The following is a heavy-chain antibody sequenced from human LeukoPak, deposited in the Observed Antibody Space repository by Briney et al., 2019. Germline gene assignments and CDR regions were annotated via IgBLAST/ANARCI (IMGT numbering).Heavy chain of an antibody. D-gene: IGHD3-10*01. CDR2: ISCSGGST. CDR1: GFTFSSYG. V-gene: IGHV3-23*01. CDR3: AKGGYGSSSYSGFDI. J-gene: IGHJ3*02. Sequence: GGSLRLSCAASGFTFSSYGMSWVRQAPGKGLEWVSDISCSGGSTYYADSVKGRFTISRDKSKNPLYLQMNSLRAEDTAIYYCAKGGYGSSSYSGFDIWGQGTMVTVSS.